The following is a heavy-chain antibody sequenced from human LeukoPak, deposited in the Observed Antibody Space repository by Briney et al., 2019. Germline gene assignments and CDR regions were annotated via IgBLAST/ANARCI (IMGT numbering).Heavy chain of an antibody. Sequence: SETLSLTCAVYGGSFSGYYWSWIRQPPGKGLEWIGEINHSGSTNYNPSLKSRVTISVDTSKNQFSLKLSSVTAADMAVYYCARGPLMVGKAYYYYYYMDVWGKGTTVTVSS. CDR2: INHSGST. CDR3: ARGPLMVGKAYYYYYYMDV. CDR1: GGSFSGYY. J-gene: IGHJ6*03. D-gene: IGHD2-8*01. V-gene: IGHV4-34*01.